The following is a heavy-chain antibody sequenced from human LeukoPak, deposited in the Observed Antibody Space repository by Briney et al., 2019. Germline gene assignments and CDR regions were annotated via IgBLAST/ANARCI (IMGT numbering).Heavy chain of an antibody. CDR2: ISGSGGST. J-gene: IGHJ4*02. V-gene: IGHV3-23*01. D-gene: IGHD4-17*01. Sequence: GGSLRLSCAASGFTFSSYAMSWVRQAPGKGLEWVSDISGSGGSTYYADSVKGRFTISRDNSKNTLYLQMNSLRAEDTAVYYCAKAEVERYGDLGGLDYWGQGTLVTVSS. CDR1: GFTFSSYA. CDR3: AKAEVERYGDLGGLDY.